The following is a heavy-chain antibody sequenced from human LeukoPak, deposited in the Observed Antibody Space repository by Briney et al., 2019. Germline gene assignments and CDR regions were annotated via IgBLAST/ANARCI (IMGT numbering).Heavy chain of an antibody. CDR2: MNPNSGNT. CDR1: GGTFSSYA. CDR3: ARADTAGTPGVYYYYYYGMDV. Sequence: GASVKVSCKASGGTFSSYAINWVRQATGQGLEWMGWMNPNSGNTGYAQKFQGRVTMTRNTSISTAYMELSSLRSEDTAVYYCARADTAGTPGVYYYYYYGMDVWGQGTTVTVSS. J-gene: IGHJ6*02. V-gene: IGHV1-8*02. D-gene: IGHD5-18*01.